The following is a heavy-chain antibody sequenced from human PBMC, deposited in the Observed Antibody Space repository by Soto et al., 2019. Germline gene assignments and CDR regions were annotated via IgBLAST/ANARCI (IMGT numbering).Heavy chain of an antibody. CDR1: GFTFRSFT. V-gene: IGHV3-21*01. CDR2: ISSNSAYI. D-gene: IGHD6-13*01. CDR3: TRDASRDSSARGWFDP. J-gene: IGHJ5*02. Sequence: GGSLRLSCAASGFTFRSFTMNWVRQAPGKGLEWVSTISSNSAYIYYTDALRGRFTISRDNAKNSLHLQMNSLRAEGTAVYYCTRDASRDSSARGWFDPWGPGTLVTVSS.